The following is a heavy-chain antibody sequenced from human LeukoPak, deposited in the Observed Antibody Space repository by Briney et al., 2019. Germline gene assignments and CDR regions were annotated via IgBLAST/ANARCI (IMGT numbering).Heavy chain of an antibody. Sequence: SETLSLTCAVYGGSFSGYYWSWIRQPPGKGLEWIGEINHSGSTNYNPSLKSRVTISVDTSKNQFYLKLSSVTAADTAVYYCARGGYGSGSYSPFDYWGQGTLVTVSS. D-gene: IGHD3-10*01. CDR2: INHSGST. V-gene: IGHV4-34*01. CDR1: GGSFSGYY. J-gene: IGHJ4*02. CDR3: ARGGYGSGSYSPFDY.